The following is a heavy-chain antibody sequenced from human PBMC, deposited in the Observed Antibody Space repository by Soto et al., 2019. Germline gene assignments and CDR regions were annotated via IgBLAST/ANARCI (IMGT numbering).Heavy chain of an antibody. J-gene: IGHJ4*02. V-gene: IGHV2-5*02. CDR2: IYWDDDK. CDR3: AHFSGGYAHPLDFDY. Sequence: SGPTLVKPTQTLTLTCTFSGFSLSTSGVGVGWIRQPPGKALEWLALIYWDDDKRYSPSLKSRLTITKDTSKNQVVLTMTNMDPVDTATYYCAHFSGGYAHPLDFDYWGQGTLVTVSS. D-gene: IGHD5-12*01. CDR1: GFSLSTSGVG.